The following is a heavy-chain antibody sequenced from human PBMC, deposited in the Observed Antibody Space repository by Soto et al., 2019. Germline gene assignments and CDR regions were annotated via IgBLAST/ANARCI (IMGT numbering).Heavy chain of an antibody. Sequence: PGGSPSLSCAASGFNFSSYRMHGVRQAPGKGLEWLAVIWYDGSNKYYADAVKGRFTISRDNSKNTLYLQMNSLRAEDTAVYYRARDSRLIFGVVTSGMDVWGQGTTVTISS. CDR3: ARDSRLIFGVVTSGMDV. D-gene: IGHD3-3*01. CDR2: IWYDGSNK. J-gene: IGHJ6*02. V-gene: IGHV3-33*01. CDR1: GFNFSSYR.